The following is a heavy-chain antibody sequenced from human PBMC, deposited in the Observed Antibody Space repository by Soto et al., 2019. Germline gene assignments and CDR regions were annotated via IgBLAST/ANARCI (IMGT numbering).Heavy chain of an antibody. V-gene: IGHV1-18*01. CDR2: VSGYNGHT. CDR3: ARFVGPTSSDNWFDP. CDR1: GYTFFSYG. Sequence: QVKLEQSGAEVKKPGASVKVSCKTSGYTFFSYGITWVRQAPGQGLEWMGWVSGYNGHTNYAQRFQGRVTMTRDISTTTAYMELRNLRSDETTVYYCARFVGPTSSDNWFDPWGQGTLVTVSS. J-gene: IGHJ5*02. D-gene: IGHD1-26*01.